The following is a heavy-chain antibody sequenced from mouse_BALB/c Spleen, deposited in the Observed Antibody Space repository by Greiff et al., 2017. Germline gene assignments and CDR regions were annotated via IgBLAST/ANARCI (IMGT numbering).Heavy chain of an antibody. D-gene: IGHD2-10*02. V-gene: IGHV1-9*01. CDR1: GYTFSSYW. Sequence: VQLQQSGAELMKPGASVKISCKATGYTFSSYWIEWVKQRPGHGLEWIGEILPGSGSTNYNEKFKGKATFTADTSSNTAYMQLSSLTSEDSAVYYCAPYGNYVGAWFAYWGQGTLVTVSA. CDR3: APYGNYVGAWFAY. J-gene: IGHJ3*01. CDR2: ILPGSGST.